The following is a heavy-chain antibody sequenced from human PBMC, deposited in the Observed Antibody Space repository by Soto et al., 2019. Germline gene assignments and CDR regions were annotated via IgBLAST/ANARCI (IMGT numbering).Heavy chain of an antibody. V-gene: IGHV4-61*01. D-gene: IGHD3-3*01. CDR1: GGSAGSASYS. CDR3: ARESVYYDYWSGYLIRDLDY. J-gene: IGHJ4*02. Sequence: PSETLSLTCTVSGGSAGSASYSGRWIRQPREKGRDWIGYIYYSGSTNYNPSLKRRVTTTVDTSKNQFSLTLSSVTAADTAVCYCARESVYYDYWSGYLIRDLDYWGQGTLVTVSS. CDR2: IYYSGST.